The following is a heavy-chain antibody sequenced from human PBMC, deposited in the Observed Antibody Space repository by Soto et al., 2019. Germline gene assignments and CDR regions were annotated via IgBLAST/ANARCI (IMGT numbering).Heavy chain of an antibody. D-gene: IGHD4-17*01. CDR3: ARTNDYGHYFDF. J-gene: IGHJ4*02. V-gene: IGHV4-30-4*01. Sequence: QVQLQESGAGLVKPSQTLSLTCTVSGDSISSGDYYWSWIRQPPGKGLEWIGFIYYSGSTYYNPSLKSRVTISVDTSKNQFSLKLSSVTAADTAVYYCARTNDYGHYFDFWGQGTLVTVSS. CDR1: GDSISSGDYY. CDR2: IYYSGST.